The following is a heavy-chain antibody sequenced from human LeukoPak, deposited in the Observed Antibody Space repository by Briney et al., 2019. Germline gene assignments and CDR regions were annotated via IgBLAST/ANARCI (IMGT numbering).Heavy chain of an antibody. Sequence: PSETLSLTCTVSGGSISSYYWSWIRQPPGKGLEWIGYIYYSGSTNYNPSLKSRVTISVDRSKNQFSLKLSSVTAADTAVYYCASRIAAAITQNFDYWGQGTLVTVSS. CDR3: ASRIAAAITQNFDY. V-gene: IGHV4-59*12. J-gene: IGHJ4*02. CDR2: IYYSGST. D-gene: IGHD6-13*01. CDR1: GGSISSYY.